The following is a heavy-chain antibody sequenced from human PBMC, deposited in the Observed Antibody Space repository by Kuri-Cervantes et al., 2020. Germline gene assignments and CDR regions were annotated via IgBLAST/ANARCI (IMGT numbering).Heavy chain of an antibody. CDR1: GFTFSNYW. V-gene: IGHV3-74*01. J-gene: IGHJ4*01. Sequence: GGSLRLSCAASGFTFSNYWMYWVRQAPGKGLVWVSRINSDGSSTSYADSVKGRFTISRDNAKNSLYLQMNSLRVEDTAVYYCAKIPHYWGQGTLVTVSS. CDR2: INSDGSST. CDR3: AKIPHY.